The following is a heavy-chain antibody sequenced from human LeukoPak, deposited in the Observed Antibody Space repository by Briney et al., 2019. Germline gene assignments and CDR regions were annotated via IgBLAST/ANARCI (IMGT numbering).Heavy chain of an antibody. CDR3: ARGPTRANSSDF. Sequence: PGGSLRLSCVVSGFTFSSYWMTWVRQAPGKGLEWVANIKQDGSEKYYVDSVKGRFTISRGNAKNSLYLQMNSLRAEDTAVYYCARGPTRANSSDFWGQGTLVTVSS. D-gene: IGHD2/OR15-2a*01. CDR2: IKQDGSEK. V-gene: IGHV3-7*04. CDR1: GFTFSSYW. J-gene: IGHJ4*02.